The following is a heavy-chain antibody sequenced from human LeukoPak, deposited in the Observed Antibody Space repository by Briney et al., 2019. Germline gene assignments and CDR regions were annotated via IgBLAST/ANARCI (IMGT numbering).Heavy chain of an antibody. Sequence: SETLSLTCAVYGGSFSDYYWSWIRQPPGKGLEWIGEINPSGSTNYSPSLKSRVTISVDTSKNQFCLKRSAVADADTAVYFCARVGYSYVINDWSRTGLGAYPTKYYYHRDVWDKGTTVTVSS. CDR1: GGSFSDYY. CDR3: ARVGYSYVINDWSRTGLGAYPTKYYYHRDV. J-gene: IGHJ6*03. V-gene: IGHV4-34*01. D-gene: IGHD5-18*01. CDR2: INPSGST.